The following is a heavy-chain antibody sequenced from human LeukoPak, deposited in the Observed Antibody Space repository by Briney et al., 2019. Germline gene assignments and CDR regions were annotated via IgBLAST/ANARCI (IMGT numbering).Heavy chain of an antibody. CDR3: YICSSTSCYRY. D-gene: IGHD2-2*01. Sequence: SETLTLTCTVSGDSISSSGYYWGWIRQPPGKGLEWIGTIHYSGSSYYNPSLKSRVTISVDTSKNQFSLNLSSVTAADTAVYYCYICSSTSCYRYWGQGTLVTVSS. CDR2: IHYSGSS. CDR1: GDSISSSGYY. V-gene: IGHV4-39*01. J-gene: IGHJ4*02.